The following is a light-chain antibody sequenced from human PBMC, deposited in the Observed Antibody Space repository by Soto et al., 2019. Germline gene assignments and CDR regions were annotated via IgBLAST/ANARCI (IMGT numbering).Light chain of an antibody. J-gene: IGLJ1*01. CDR3: SSYTSSSTYV. CDR1: SSDVGGYNY. Sequence: QSVLTQPASVSGSPGQSIAISCTGTSSDVGGYNYVSWYQHHPGKAPTVMIYDVSNRPSGVSDRFSGSKSGNTASLTISGLQADDEADYYCSSYTSSSTYVFGTGTKDTVL. CDR2: DVS. V-gene: IGLV2-14*03.